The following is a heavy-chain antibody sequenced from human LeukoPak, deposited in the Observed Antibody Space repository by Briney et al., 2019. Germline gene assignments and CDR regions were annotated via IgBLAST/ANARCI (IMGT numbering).Heavy chain of an antibody. CDR1: GFTFSPFP. CDR3: ARGAGTTVYYIDV. Sequence: PGGSLRLSCEASGFTFSPFPLHWVRQAPGKGLEWVAVIPNNGPHTNSRDSVKGRFTISRDDSKNTLFLQMNSLTTEDTAVYYCARGAGTTVYYIDVWGYGTTVTVSS. D-gene: IGHD1-7*01. J-gene: IGHJ6*03. CDR2: IPNNGPHT. V-gene: IGHV3-30*10.